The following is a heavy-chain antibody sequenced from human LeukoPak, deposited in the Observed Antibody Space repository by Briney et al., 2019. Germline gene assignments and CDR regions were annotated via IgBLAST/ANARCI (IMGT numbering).Heavy chain of an antibody. D-gene: IGHD1-26*01. J-gene: IGHJ5*02. CDR2: IIPIFGTA. V-gene: IGHV1-69*13. CDR3: ARTTRPSGPFDP. CDR1: GGTFSSYA. Sequence: SVKVSCKASGGTFSSYAISWVRQAPGQGLEWMGGIIPIFGTANYAQKFQGRVTITADESTSTAYMELSSLRSEDTAVYYCARTTRPSGPFDPWGQGTLVTVSS.